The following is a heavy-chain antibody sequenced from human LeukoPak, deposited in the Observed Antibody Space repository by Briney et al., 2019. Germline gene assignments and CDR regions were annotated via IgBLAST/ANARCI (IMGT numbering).Heavy chain of an antibody. J-gene: IGHJ4*02. Sequence: GRSLRLSCAASGFTFDDYAMHWVRQAPGKGLEWVSGISWNSDNIGYADSVKGRFTISRDNAKNSLYLQMNSLRAEDTAVYYCARVNTIFGVVMRYFDYWGQGTLVTVSS. D-gene: IGHD3-3*01. CDR1: GFTFDDYA. CDR2: ISWNSDNI. V-gene: IGHV3-9*01. CDR3: ARVNTIFGVVMRYFDY.